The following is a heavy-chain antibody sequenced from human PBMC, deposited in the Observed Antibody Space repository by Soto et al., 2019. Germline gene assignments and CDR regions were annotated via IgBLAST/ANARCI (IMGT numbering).Heavy chain of an antibody. D-gene: IGHD6-13*01. Sequence: SETLCLTCAVSGGSISSSNWWSWVRQPPGKGLEWIGEIYHSGSTNYNPSLKSRVTISVDKSKNQFSLKLSSVTAADTAVYYCARGQQLVPRYYYYGMDVWGQGTTVTVSS. CDR1: GGSISSSNW. CDR3: ARGQQLVPRYYYYGMDV. V-gene: IGHV4-4*02. CDR2: IYHSGST. J-gene: IGHJ6*02.